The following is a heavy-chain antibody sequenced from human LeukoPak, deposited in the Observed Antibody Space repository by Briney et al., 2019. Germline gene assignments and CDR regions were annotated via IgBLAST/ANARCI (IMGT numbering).Heavy chain of an antibody. CDR2: MNPNSGNT. D-gene: IGHD3-10*01. V-gene: IGHV1-8*01. J-gene: IGHJ4*02. CDR1: GYTFTSYD. CDR3: ARGEEFGEFFDY. Sequence: ASVKVSCKASGYTFTSYDINWVRQATGQGLEWMGWMNPNSGNTGYAQKFQGRVTMTRNTSISTAYMELSSLRSEDTAVYYCARGEEFGEFFDYWGQGTLATVSS.